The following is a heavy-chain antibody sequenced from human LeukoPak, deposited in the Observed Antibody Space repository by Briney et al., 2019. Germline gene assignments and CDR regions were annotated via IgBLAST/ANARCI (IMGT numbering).Heavy chain of an antibody. CDR3: ARGSSGYYYDPYYFDY. CDR2: IYTSGST. V-gene: IGHV4-4*07. J-gene: IGHJ4*02. Sequence: PSETLSLTCTVSGGSISRYYWSWIRQPAGKGLEWIGRIYTSGSTNYNPSLKSRVTISVDKSKNQFSLKLSSVTAADTAVYYCARGSSGYYYDPYYFDYWGQGTLVTVSS. CDR1: GGSISRYY. D-gene: IGHD3-22*01.